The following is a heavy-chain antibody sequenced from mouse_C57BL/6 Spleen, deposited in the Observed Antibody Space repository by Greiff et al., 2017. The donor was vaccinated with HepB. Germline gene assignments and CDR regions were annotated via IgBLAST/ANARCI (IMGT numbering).Heavy chain of an antibody. J-gene: IGHJ3*01. D-gene: IGHD2-4*01. CDR3: ASHVNYDYEGSFAY. V-gene: IGHV1-69*01. Sequence: QVQLQQPGAELVMPGASVKLSCKASGYTFTSYWMHWVKQRPGQGLEWIGEIDPSDSYTNYNQKFKGKSTLTVDKSSSTAYMQLSSLTSEDSAVYYCASHVNYDYEGSFAYWGQGTLVTVSA. CDR2: IDPSDSYT. CDR1: GYTFTSYW.